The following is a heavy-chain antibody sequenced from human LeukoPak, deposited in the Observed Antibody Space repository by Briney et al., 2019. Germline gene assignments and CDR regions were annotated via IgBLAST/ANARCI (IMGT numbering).Heavy chain of an antibody. V-gene: IGHV3-74*01. J-gene: IGHJ2*01. D-gene: IGHD3-9*01. Sequence: HPGGSLRLSCAASGFTFSDYWMHWVRQAPGKGLVWVSLINTDGSRTSYADSVKGRFTISRDSAKNSLYLQMNSLRVEDTAVYYCARVTGDYKYFDLWGRGTLVTVSS. CDR3: ARVTGDYKYFDL. CDR1: GFTFSDYW. CDR2: INTDGSRT.